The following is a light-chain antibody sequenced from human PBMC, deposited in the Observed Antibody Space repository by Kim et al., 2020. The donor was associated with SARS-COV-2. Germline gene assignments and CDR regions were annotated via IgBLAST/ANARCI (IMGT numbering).Light chain of an antibody. CDR3: QQYNYWPIYS. V-gene: IGKV3-15*01. J-gene: IGKJ2*03. CDR2: GAA. CDR1: QSISNK. Sequence: VYPGERATLACRASQSISNKLAGYQHKPGQAPRLLIYGAATRATDIPARFSGSGSGTEFTLTISSLQSEDFAVYYCQQYNYWPIYSFGQGTKLEI.